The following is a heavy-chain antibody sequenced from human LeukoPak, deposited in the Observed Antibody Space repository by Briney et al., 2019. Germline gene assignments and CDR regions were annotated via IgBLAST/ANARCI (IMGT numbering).Heavy chain of an antibody. CDR2: TYYRSKWYN. CDR3: ARASGSYYVFYFDY. V-gene: IGHV6-1*01. D-gene: IGHD1-26*01. CDR1: GDSVSSNSAA. J-gene: IGHJ4*02. Sequence: SQTLSLTCAISGDSVSSNSAAWHWIRQSPSRGLEWLGRTYYRSKWYNDYAVSVKSRITINPDTSKNQFSLKLSSVTAADTAVYYCARASGSYYVFYFDYWGQGTLVTISS.